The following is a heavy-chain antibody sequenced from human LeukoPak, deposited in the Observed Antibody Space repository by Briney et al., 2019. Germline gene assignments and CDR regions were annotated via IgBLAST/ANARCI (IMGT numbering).Heavy chain of an antibody. D-gene: IGHD2-2*01. CDR2: ITGNGNT. CDR3: ASQLLFGSIDY. J-gene: IGHJ4*02. Sequence: ASVMVSCKASGYSFTRSTMHWVRQAPGQRLEWMGWITGNGNTKYSQQFQGRVTITWDISASTAYMALSSLRSEDTAVYYCASQLLFGSIDYWGQGALVTVSS. CDR1: GYSFTRST. V-gene: IGHV1-3*01.